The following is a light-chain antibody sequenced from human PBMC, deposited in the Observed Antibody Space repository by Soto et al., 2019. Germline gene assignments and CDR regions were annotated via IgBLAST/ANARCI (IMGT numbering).Light chain of an antibody. Sequence: QSALTQPASVSGCPGQSITISCTGTSSDVGGQNAVSWYQQHPGKAPKFMIYDVSKRPSGVSSRFSGSKSGNTASLTISGLQAEDEAHYYCCSYAGSSTVEFGGGTKLTVL. CDR1: SSDVGGQNA. CDR3: CSYAGSSTVE. J-gene: IGLJ2*01. V-gene: IGLV2-23*02. CDR2: DVS.